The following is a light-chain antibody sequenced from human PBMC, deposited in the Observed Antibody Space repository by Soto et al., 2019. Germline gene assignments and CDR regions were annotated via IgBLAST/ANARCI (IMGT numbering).Light chain of an antibody. CDR2: DTS. V-gene: IGLV7-46*01. J-gene: IGLJ2*01. Sequence: QAVVTQEPSLTVAPGGTVTLTCGSSTGAVTSGHYPYWFQQKPGQAPRTLIYDTSNKHSWTPARFSGSLLGGKAALTLSGAQPEDEAEYHCLLSYSGARQGVFGGGTKLTVL. CDR3: LLSYSGARQGV. CDR1: TGAVTSGHY.